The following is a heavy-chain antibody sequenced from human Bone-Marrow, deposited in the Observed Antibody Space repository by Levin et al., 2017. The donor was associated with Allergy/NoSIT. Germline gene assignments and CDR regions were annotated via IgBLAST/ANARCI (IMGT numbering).Heavy chain of an antibody. Sequence: EASVKVSCKASGYNFINYYLYWVRQAPGQGLEWMGMISPNSGGTRYAQKFQGRLTVTRDSSRNTVYMELLSLASDDTAVYYCARARSTGWSDYFQYWGQGTLVTVSS. D-gene: IGHD6-19*01. CDR3: ARARSTGWSDYFQY. J-gene: IGHJ4*02. CDR2: ISPNSGGT. V-gene: IGHV1-46*01. CDR1: GYNFINYY.